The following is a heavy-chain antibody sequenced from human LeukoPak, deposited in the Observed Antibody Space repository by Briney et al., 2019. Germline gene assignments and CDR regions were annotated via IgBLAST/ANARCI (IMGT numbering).Heavy chain of an antibody. Sequence: SETLSLTCTVSGYSISSDYYWGWIRQSPGKGLEWIGSIYHRGSTYYNPSLKSRVTISVDTSKNQFSLKLSSVTAADTAVYYCARVSNIVVVTAMPYYYYYMDVWGKGTTVTVSS. V-gene: IGHV4-38-2*02. CDR1: GYSISSDYY. CDR2: IYHRGST. CDR3: ARVSNIVVVTAMPYYYYYMDV. D-gene: IGHD2-21*02. J-gene: IGHJ6*03.